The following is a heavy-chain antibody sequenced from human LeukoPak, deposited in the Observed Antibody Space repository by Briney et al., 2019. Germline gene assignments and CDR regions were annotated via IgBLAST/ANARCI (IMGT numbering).Heavy chain of an antibody. CDR1: GYTFTAYY. J-gene: IGHJ4*02. CDR2: INPNSGGT. Sequence: ASVKVSCKASGYTFTAYYMHWVRKAPGQGLEWMGWINPNSGGTNFAQKFQGRVTMTRDTSISTAYMELSRLRSDDTAAYYCAREVYSGYDSFGYWGQGTLVTVSS. CDR3: AREVYSGYDSFGY. D-gene: IGHD5-12*01. V-gene: IGHV1-2*02.